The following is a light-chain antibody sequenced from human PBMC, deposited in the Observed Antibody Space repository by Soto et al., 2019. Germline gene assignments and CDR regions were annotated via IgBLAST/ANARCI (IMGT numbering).Light chain of an antibody. CDR3: QQYGSSPPWT. V-gene: IGKV3-20*01. Sequence: EIVLTQSPGTLSLSPGERATLSCRASQSVSSSYLAWYQQKPGQAPRLLIYGASSRATGIPDRFSGGGSGTDFTLTISRLEPEGFAVYYCQQYGSSPPWTFGQGTKVEIK. CDR2: GAS. CDR1: QSVSSSY. J-gene: IGKJ1*01.